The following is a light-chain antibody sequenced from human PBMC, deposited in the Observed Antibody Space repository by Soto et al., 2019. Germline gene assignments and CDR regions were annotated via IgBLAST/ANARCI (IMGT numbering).Light chain of an antibody. V-gene: IGLV2-14*03. CDR3: SSYTTSSTYV. CDR1: SSDVGSYNY. J-gene: IGLJ1*01. Sequence: QSVLTQPASVSGSPGQSITISCTGTSSDVGSYNYVSWYQHHPGIAPKVMIYDVSKRPSGVSNRFSGSKSGSTASLTISGLQAEDEAAYYCSSYTTSSTYVFGTGTKVTVL. CDR2: DVS.